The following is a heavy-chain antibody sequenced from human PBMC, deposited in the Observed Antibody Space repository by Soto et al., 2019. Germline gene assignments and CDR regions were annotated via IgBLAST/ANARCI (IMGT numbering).Heavy chain of an antibody. J-gene: IGHJ4*02. CDR3: TTGIYYDILTGYHNVAY. D-gene: IGHD3-9*01. Sequence: PGGSLRLSCVASGFNLSHPWMTWVRQAAGKGLEWVGRIKSKTDGGTADYAAPVKGRATISRDDSKNTVHLQMNSLKTEDTAAYYCTTGIYYDILTGYHNVAYWGQGALVTVSS. V-gene: IGHV3-15*01. CDR2: IKSKTDGGTA. CDR1: GFNLSHPW.